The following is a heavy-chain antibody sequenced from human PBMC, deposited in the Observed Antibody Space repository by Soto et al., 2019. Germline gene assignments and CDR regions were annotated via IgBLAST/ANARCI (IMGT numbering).Heavy chain of an antibody. CDR2: IYCSGST. J-gene: IGHJ6*02. Sequence: SETLSLTCTVSGGSISSGDYYWSWIRQPPGKGLEWIGYIYCSGSTYYNPSLKSLVTISVDTSKNQFALKLSSVTAADTAVYYCARDRGVVTATSLGFDYYYGMDVWGQGTTVTVSS. CDR1: GGSISSGDYY. V-gene: IGHV4-30-4*02. D-gene: IGHD2-21*02. CDR3: ARDRGVVTATSLGFDYYYGMDV.